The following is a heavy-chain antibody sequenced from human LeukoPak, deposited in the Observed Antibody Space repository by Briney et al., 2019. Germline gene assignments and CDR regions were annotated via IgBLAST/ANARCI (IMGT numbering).Heavy chain of an antibody. CDR3: AREYCSGGNCYNDAFDT. V-gene: IGHV3-21*01. D-gene: IGHD2-15*01. J-gene: IGHJ3*02. Sequence: AGGSLRLSCAASGFTFSSYSMNWVRQAPGKGLEWVSSISSRSSYIYYADSVKGRFTISRDNAKNSLYLQMNSLRAEDTAVYYCAREYCSGGNCYNDAFDTWGQGAMVTVSS. CDR2: ISSRSSYI. CDR1: GFTFSSYS.